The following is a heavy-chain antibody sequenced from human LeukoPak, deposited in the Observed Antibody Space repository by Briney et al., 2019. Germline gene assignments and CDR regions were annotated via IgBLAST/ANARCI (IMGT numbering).Heavy chain of an antibody. Sequence: GGSLRLSCAASGFTLSSYSMNWVRQAPGKGLEWVSSISSSSSYIYYADSVKGRFTISRDNAKNSLYLQMNSLRAEDTAVYYCARLRRDGYSLVFDYWGQGTLVTVSS. CDR2: ISSSSSYI. CDR1: GFTLSSYS. V-gene: IGHV3-21*01. J-gene: IGHJ4*02. D-gene: IGHD5-24*01. CDR3: ARLRRDGYSLVFDY.